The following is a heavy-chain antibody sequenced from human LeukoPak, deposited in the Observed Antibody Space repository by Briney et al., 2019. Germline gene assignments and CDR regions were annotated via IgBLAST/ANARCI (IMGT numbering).Heavy chain of an antibody. J-gene: IGHJ4*02. CDR3: ARASGYYYDSSGFDY. V-gene: IGHV4-59*01. CDR2: IYYSGST. Sequence: SETLSLTCTVSGGSISSYYWSWIRQPPGKGLEWMGYIYYSGSTNYNPSLKSRVTISVDTSKNQFSLKLSSVTAADTAVYYCARASGYYYDSSGFDYWGQGTLVTVSS. CDR1: GGSISSYY. D-gene: IGHD3-22*01.